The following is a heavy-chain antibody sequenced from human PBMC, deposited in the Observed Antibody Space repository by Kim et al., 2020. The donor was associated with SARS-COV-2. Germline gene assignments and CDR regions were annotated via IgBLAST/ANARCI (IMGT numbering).Heavy chain of an antibody. J-gene: IGHJ4*02. CDR3: ASTRAIAAAVYVFDY. V-gene: IGHV4-39*01. CDR2: IYYSGST. CDR1: GGSISSSSYY. Sequence: SETLSLTCTVSGGSISSSSYYWGWIRQPPGKGLEWIGSIYYSGSTYYNPSLKSRVTISVDTSKNQFSLKLSSVTAADTAVYYCASTRAIAAAVYVFDYWGQGTLVTVSS. D-gene: IGHD6-13*01.